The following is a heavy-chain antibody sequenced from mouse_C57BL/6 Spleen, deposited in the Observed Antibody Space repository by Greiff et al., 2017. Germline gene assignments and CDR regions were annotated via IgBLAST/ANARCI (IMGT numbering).Heavy chain of an antibody. J-gene: IGHJ2*01. CDR2: IYPGNSDT. CDR3: TRRNTEVPYYFDY. Sequence: EVQLQQSGTVLARPGASVKMSCKTSGYTFTSYWMHWVKQRPGQGLEWIGAIYPGNSDTSYNQKFKGKAKLTAVTSASTAYMELSSLTNEDSAVYYCTRRNTEVPYYFDYWGQGTTLTVSS. V-gene: IGHV1-5*01. D-gene: IGHD1-1*01. CDR1: GYTFTSYW.